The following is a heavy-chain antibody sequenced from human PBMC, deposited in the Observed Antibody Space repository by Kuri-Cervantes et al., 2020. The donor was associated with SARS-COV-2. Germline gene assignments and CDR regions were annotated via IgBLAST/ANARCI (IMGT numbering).Heavy chain of an antibody. D-gene: IGHD3-3*01. J-gene: IGHJ4*02. CDR2: IYYSGST. V-gene: IGHV4-59*12. CDR3: ARVRSIYYDFWSGYYFDY. Sequence: SETLSLTCTVSGGSISSYYWSWIRQPPGKGLEWIGYIYYSGSTNYNPSLKSRVTISVDTSKNQFSLKLSSVTAADTAVYYCARVRSIYYDFWSGYYFDYWGQGNLVNVSS. CDR1: GGSISSYY.